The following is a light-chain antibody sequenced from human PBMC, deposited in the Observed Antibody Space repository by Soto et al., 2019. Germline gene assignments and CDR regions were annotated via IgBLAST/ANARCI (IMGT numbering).Light chain of an antibody. Sequence: DIQMAKSPSTLSASVGDGVTITCRASTSISSSLAWYQQKPVKAPKLLIYKASSVESGVPSRFSGSGSGTECTLTICSLQPDDFATYYCQQDNSYSRTFGQGTKVDIK. CDR1: TSISSS. V-gene: IGKV1-5*03. J-gene: IGKJ1*01. CDR3: QQDNSYSRT. CDR2: KAS.